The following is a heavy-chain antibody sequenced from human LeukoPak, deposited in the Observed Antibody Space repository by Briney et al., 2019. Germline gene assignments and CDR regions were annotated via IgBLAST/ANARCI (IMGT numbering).Heavy chain of an antibody. CDR2: IYPGDSDT. Sequence: GESLKISCKGSGYSFTSYWIGWVRQMPGKGLEWMGIIYPGDSDTRYSPSFQGQVTISADKSISTAYLQWSIMKASDTAMYYWARWVSAMDNWFDPWGQGTLVTVSS. D-gene: IGHD2-2*01. CDR1: GYSFTSYW. V-gene: IGHV5-51*01. CDR3: ARWVSAMDNWFDP. J-gene: IGHJ5*02.